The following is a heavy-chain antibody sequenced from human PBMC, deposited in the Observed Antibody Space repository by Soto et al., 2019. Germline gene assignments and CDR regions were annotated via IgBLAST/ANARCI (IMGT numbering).Heavy chain of an antibody. CDR2: INPNSGGT. CDR1: GYTFTSNG. V-gene: IGHV1-2*04. CDR3: ARGRAIAARPYYYYGMDV. Sequence: GASVKVSCKASGYTFTSNGISWVRQAPGQGLEWMGWINPNSGGTNYAQKFQGWVTMTRDTSISTAYMELSRLRSDDTAVYYCARGRAIAARPYYYYGMDVWGQGTTVTVSS. D-gene: IGHD6-6*01. J-gene: IGHJ6*02.